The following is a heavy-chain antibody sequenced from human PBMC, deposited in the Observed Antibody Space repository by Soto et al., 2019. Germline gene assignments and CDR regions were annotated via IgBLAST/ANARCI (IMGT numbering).Heavy chain of an antibody. V-gene: IGHV1-8*01. Sequence: QVQLVQSGAEGREPGASVKVSCKASGYSFTSLDINWVRQTTGQGLEWMGWMQPSSGRTGYAQKFQGRVTMTRDTSINPAYMELSSLTSDDTAFYYCARGVTAGVDYWGQGTLVTVSS. J-gene: IGHJ4*02. CDR2: MQPSSGRT. CDR1: GYSFTSLD. D-gene: IGHD1-26*01. CDR3: ARGVTAGVDY.